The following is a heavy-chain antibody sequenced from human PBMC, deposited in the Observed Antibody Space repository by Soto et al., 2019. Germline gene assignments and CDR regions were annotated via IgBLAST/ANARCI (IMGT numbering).Heavy chain of an antibody. J-gene: IGHJ4*02. CDR3: ARGGVPAAMSY. V-gene: IGHV3-74*01. D-gene: IGHD2-2*01. Sequence: EVQLVESGGGLVQPGGSLRLSCAASGFTFSSFWMHWVRQAPGEGLVWVSRINSDGSNTNYADSVKGRFTIYRDNAKNTLYLKMDSLRAEDTAVYYCARGGVPAAMSYWGQGTLVTVSS. CDR1: GFTFSSFW. CDR2: INSDGSNT.